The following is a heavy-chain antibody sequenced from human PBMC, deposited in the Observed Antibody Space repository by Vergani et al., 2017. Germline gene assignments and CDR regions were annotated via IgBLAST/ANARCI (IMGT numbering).Heavy chain of an antibody. Sequence: QLQLQESGPGLVKPSATLSLTCSVSGASIRSSNYYWGWIRQPPGKGLEWIASIYYSGSTYYNPSLKSRVTISVDTSKNQFSLKLSAVTAAVTAVYFCARHSTVEWLVKLGGIDPWGQGILVTVSS. D-gene: IGHD6-19*01. V-gene: IGHV4-39*01. CDR1: GASIRSSNYY. CDR3: ARHSTVEWLVKLGGIDP. CDR2: IYYSGST. J-gene: IGHJ5*02.